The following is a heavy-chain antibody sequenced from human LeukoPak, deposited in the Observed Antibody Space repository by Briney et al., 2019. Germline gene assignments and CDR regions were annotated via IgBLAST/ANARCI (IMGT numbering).Heavy chain of an antibody. D-gene: IGHD5-18*01. CDR2: INPSGGST. CDR1: GYTFTSYY. CDR3: ARHLDNLGDTAMVPEQPFDY. V-gene: IGHV1-46*01. J-gene: IGHJ4*02. Sequence: ASVKVSCKASGYTFTSYYMHWVRQAPGQGLEWMGIINPSGGSTSYAQKFQGRVTMTRDTSTSTVYMELSSLRSEDTAVYYCARHLDNLGDTAMVPEQPFDYWGQGTLVTVSS.